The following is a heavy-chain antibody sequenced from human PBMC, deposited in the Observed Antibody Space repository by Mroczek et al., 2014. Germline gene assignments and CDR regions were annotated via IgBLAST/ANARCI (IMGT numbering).Heavy chain of an antibody. Sequence: QVQLQQWGAGLLKPSETLSLTCAVYGGSFSGYYWSWIRQPPGKGLEWIGEINHSGSTNYNPSLKSRVTISVDTSKNQFSLKLSSVTAADTAVYYCARSPPGVWFGSYFPGSRYFDYWGQGTLVTVSS. CDR1: GGSFSGYY. CDR3: ARSPPGVWFGSYFPGSRYFDY. CDR2: INHSGST. V-gene: IGHV4-34*01. J-gene: IGHJ4*02. D-gene: IGHD3-10*01.